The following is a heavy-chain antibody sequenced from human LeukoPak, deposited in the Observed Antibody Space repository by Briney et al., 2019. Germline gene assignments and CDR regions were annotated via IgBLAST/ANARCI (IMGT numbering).Heavy chain of an antibody. V-gene: IGHV3-23*01. J-gene: IGHJ6*02. CDR2: ISGSGGST. Sequence: GGSLRLSCAGSGITFSSYWMHWVRQAPGKGLEWVSAISGSGGSTYYADSVKGRFTISRDNSKNTLYLQMNSLRAEDTAVYYCAKDRNVGGMDVWGQGTTVTVSS. CDR3: AKDRNVGGMDV. CDR1: GITFSSYW.